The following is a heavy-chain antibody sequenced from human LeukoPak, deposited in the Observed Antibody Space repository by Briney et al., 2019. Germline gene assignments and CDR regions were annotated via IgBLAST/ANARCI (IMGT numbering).Heavy chain of an antibody. J-gene: IGHJ4*02. Sequence: SETLSLTCAVYGGSFSGYYWSWIRQPPGKGLEWIGEINHSGSTNYNPSLKSRVTISVDTSKNQFSLKLSSVTAADTAVYYCARQQSSGWYLFDYWGQGTLVTVSS. D-gene: IGHD6-19*01. CDR1: GGSFSGYY. CDR2: INHSGST. CDR3: ARQQSSGWYLFDY. V-gene: IGHV4-34*01.